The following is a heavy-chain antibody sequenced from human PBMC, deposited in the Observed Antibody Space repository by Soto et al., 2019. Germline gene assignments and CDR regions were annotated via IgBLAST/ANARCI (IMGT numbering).Heavy chain of an antibody. CDR2: INYRGTT. V-gene: IGHV4-31*03. CDR1: GGSITNGDYY. D-gene: IGHD2-2*01. CDR3: ARDAPGEAPY. J-gene: IGHJ4*02. Sequence: QVQLQESGPGLVRPSQTLSLTCTVSGGSITNGDYYWNWIRQHPGKGLEWIGYINYRGTTFYNPSRKSRVFISVETSKNQFSLNLSSVTAADTAVYFCARDAPGEAPYWGQGTLVTVSS.